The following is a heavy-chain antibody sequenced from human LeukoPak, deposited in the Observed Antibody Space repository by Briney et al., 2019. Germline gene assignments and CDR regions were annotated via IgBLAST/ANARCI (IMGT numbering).Heavy chain of an antibody. D-gene: IGHD3-16*02. CDR3: ARGPLVRLPSSFDP. J-gene: IGHJ5*02. CDR1: GYTFTSYD. Sequence: ASVKVSCKASGYTFTSYDINWVRQATGQGLEWMGWMNPNSGNTGSAQRFQGRVTMTRDTSRSTAYMELRSLTSEDAAVYYCARGPLVRLPSSFDPWGQGTLVTVSS. V-gene: IGHV1-8*01. CDR2: MNPNSGNT.